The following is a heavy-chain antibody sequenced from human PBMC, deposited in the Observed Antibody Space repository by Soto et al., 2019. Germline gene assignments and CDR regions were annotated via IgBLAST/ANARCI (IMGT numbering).Heavy chain of an antibody. D-gene: IGHD3-9*01. Sequence: PGESLKISCKGSGYSFTSYWIGWVRQMPGKGLEWMGIIYPGDSDTRSSPSFQGQVTISADKSISTAYLQWSSLKASDTAMYYCARHGPLRYFDWLEYYYYYMDVWGKGTTVTVSS. CDR2: IYPGDSDT. V-gene: IGHV5-51*01. J-gene: IGHJ6*03. CDR3: ARHGPLRYFDWLEYYYYYMDV. CDR1: GYSFTSYW.